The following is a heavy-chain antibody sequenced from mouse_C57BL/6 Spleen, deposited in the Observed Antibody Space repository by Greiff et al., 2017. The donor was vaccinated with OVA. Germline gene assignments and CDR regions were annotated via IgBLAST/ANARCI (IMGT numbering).Heavy chain of an antibody. D-gene: IGHD2-1*01. Sequence: QVQLQQPGAELVKPGASVKLSCKASGYTFTSYWMHWVKQRPGQGLEWIGMIHPNSGSTNYNEKFKSKATLTVDKSSSTAYMQLSSLTSEDSAVYYCARCYCNFWYFEVWGTGTTVTVSS. V-gene: IGHV1-64*01. J-gene: IGHJ1*03. CDR2: IHPNSGST. CDR3: ARCYCNFWYFEV. CDR1: GYTFTSYW.